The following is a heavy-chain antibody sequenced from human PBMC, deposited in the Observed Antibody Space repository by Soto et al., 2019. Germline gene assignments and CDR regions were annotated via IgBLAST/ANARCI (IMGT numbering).Heavy chain of an antibody. Sequence: QVQLVESGGGVVQPGRSLRLSCSASGFNFNNYDMHWVRQPPGKGLEWVAVISYDGSDEYYADSVKGRFTIFRDNSKHTLYLQMSSLRPEDTAIYYCVTFFWSGYHDEWGHGTLVTVSS. V-gene: IGHV3-30*03. CDR2: ISYDGSDE. CDR1: GFNFNNYD. D-gene: IGHD3-3*01. J-gene: IGHJ4*01. CDR3: VTFFWSGYHDE.